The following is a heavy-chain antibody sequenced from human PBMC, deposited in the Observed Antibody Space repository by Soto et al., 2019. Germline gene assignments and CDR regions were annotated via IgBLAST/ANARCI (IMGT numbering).Heavy chain of an antibody. CDR3: ARPSSYYYYGMDV. CDR2: IYYSGST. CDR1: GGSISSSSYY. V-gene: IGHV4-39*01. Sequence: EALSLTLTVSGGSISSSSYYWGWIRQPPGKGLEWIGSIYYSGSTYYNPSLKSRVTISVDTSKNQFSLKLSSVTAADTAVYYCARPSSYYYYGMDVWGQGTTVTVSS. J-gene: IGHJ6*02.